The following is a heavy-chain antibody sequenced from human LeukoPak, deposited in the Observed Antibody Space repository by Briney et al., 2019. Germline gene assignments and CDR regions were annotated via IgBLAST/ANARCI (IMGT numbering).Heavy chain of an antibody. CDR3: VKDLSVMGDY. CDR1: GFTFSSYW. V-gene: IGHV3-74*01. J-gene: IGHJ4*02. Sequence: PGGSLRLSCAASGFTFSSYWMHWVRQAPGKGLVWVSRISSDGSSTTYADSVKGRFTISGDNAKNTLYLQMNSLRVEDTAMYYCVKDLSVMGDYWGQGTLVTVSS. CDR2: ISSDGSST. D-gene: IGHD3-16*01.